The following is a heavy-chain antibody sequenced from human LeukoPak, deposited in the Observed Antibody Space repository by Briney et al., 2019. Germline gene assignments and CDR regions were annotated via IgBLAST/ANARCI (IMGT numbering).Heavy chain of an antibody. CDR2: INQDGSET. CDR3: ARVSLSSGCLSN. J-gene: IGHJ4*02. Sequence: PGGSLRLSCAASGFTFSSYWMSWVRQAPGKGLEWVANINQDGSETYYVDSVKGRFTISRDNAKNTLFLQMNGLRAEDTAVYYCARVSLSSGCLSNWGQGTLVTVSS. CDR1: GFTFSSYW. D-gene: IGHD6-19*01. V-gene: IGHV3-7*01.